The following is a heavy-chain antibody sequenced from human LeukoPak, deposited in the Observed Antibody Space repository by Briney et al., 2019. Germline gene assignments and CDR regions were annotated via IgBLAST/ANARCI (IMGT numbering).Heavy chain of an antibody. CDR1: GGSISSYY. V-gene: IGHV4-59*08. CDR3: ASDSSEATGRLYY. Sequence: SETLSLTCTVSGGSISSYYWSWIRQPPGKGLEWIGYIYYSGSTYYNPSLKSRVTISVDTSKNQFSLKLSSVTAADTAVYYCASDSSEATGRLYYWGQGTLVTVSS. CDR2: IYYSGST. D-gene: IGHD3-22*01. J-gene: IGHJ4*02.